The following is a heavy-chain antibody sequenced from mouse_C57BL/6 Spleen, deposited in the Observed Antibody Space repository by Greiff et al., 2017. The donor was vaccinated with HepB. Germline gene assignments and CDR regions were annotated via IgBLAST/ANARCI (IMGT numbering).Heavy chain of an antibody. CDR3: ARAGTTVVFDY. D-gene: IGHD1-1*01. Sequence: DVQLQESGPGLVKPSQSLSLTCSVTGYSITSGYYWNWIRQFPGNKLEWMGYISYDGSNNYNPSLKNRISITRDTSKNQFFLTLNSVTTEDTATYYCARAGTTVVFDYWGQGTTLTVSS. V-gene: IGHV3-6*01. CDR1: GYSITSGYY. J-gene: IGHJ2*01. CDR2: ISYDGSN.